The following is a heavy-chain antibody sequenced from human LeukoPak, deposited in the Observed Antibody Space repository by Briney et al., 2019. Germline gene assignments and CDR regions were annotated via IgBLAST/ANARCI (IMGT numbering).Heavy chain of an antibody. CDR2: ISGSGGST. J-gene: IGHJ4*02. V-gene: IGHV3-23*01. CDR1: GFTFSSYA. Sequence: GGSLRLSCAASGFTFSSYAMSWVRQAPGKGLEWVSAISGSGGSTYYADSVKGRFTISRDNSKNTLYLQLNSLRAEDTAVYYCAKDSRGRGWELFDYWGQGTLVTVSS. D-gene: IGHD1-26*01. CDR3: AKDSRGRGWELFDY.